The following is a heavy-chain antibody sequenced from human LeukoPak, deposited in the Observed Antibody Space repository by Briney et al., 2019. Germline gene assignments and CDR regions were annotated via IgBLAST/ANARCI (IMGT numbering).Heavy chain of an antibody. CDR2: ISGSGGST. CDR1: GFTFSSYW. CDR3: AMALVRGTPLYFDY. J-gene: IGHJ4*02. V-gene: IGHV3-23*01. Sequence: GGSLRLSCAASGFTFSSYWMSWVRQAPGKGLEWVSAISGSGGSTYYADSVKGRFTISRDNSKNTLYLQMNSLRAEDTAVYYCAMALVRGTPLYFDYWGQGTLVTVSS. D-gene: IGHD1-1*01.